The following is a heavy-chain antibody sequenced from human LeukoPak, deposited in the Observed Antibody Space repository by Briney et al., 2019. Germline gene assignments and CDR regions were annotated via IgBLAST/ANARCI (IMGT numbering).Heavy chain of an antibody. Sequence: GESLQISCKGSGYSFTSYWIGWLRQMPGKGLEWMGIIYPGDSDTRYNPSFQGQVTISADKSISTAYLQRSSLKAADTAMYYCARLSDIVVVPALDYWGQGTLVTVSS. CDR3: ARLSDIVVVPALDY. D-gene: IGHD2-2*01. CDR2: IYPGDSDT. CDR1: GYSFTSYW. V-gene: IGHV5-51*01. J-gene: IGHJ4*02.